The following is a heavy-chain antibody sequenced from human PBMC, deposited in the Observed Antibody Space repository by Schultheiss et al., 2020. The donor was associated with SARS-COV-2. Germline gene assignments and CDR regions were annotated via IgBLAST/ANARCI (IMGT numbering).Heavy chain of an antibody. CDR3: ASISHSYGDY. D-gene: IGHD5-18*01. J-gene: IGHJ4*02. Sequence: SQTLSLTCAVSGYSISSGYYWSWIRQPPGKGLEWIGEINHSGSTYYNPSLKSRVTISVDKSKNQFSLKLSSVTAADTAVYYCASISHSYGDYWGQGTLVTVSS. V-gene: IGHV4-38-2*01. CDR2: INHSGST. CDR1: GYSISSGYY.